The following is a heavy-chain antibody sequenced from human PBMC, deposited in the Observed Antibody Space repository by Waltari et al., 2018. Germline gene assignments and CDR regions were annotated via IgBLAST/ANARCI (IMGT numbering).Heavy chain of an antibody. CDR3: ATDQSSGDAFDI. CDR1: GYTLTELS. Sequence: QVQLVQSGAEVKKPGASVKVSCKVSGYTLTELSRHWVRQAPGKGLEWMGGCDPEDCETIYAQKFQGRVTMTEDTSTDTAYMELSSLRSEDTAVYYCATDQSSGDAFDIWGQGTMVTVSS. CDR2: CDPEDCET. V-gene: IGHV1-24*01. D-gene: IGHD3-22*01. J-gene: IGHJ3*02.